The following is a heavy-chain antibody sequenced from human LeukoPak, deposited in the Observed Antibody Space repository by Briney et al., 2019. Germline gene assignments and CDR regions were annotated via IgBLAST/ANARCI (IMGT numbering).Heavy chain of an antibody. J-gene: IGHJ4*02. V-gene: IGHV1-2*02. CDR3: ARESSSSGHFDY. D-gene: IGHD6-6*01. CDR2: INPNSGGT. Sequence: GASVKVSCKASGYTFTGYYMHWVRQAPGQGLEWMGWINPNSGGTNYAQKFQGRVTITRNTSISTAYMELSSLRSEDTAVYYCARESSSSGHFDYWGQGTLVTVSS. CDR1: GYTFTGYY.